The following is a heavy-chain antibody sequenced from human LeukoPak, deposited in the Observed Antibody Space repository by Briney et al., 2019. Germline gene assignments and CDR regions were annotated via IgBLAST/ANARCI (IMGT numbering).Heavy chain of an antibody. CDR3: AKFDSSSWYGNNAFDI. V-gene: IGHV3-9*01. J-gene: IGHJ3*02. CDR2: ISWNSGSI. CDR1: GFTFDDYA. D-gene: IGHD6-13*01. Sequence: PGGSLRLSCAASGFTFDDYAMHWVRQAPGKGLEWVSGISWNSGSIGYADSVKGRFTISRANAKNSLYLQMNSLRAEDTALYYCAKFDSSSWYGNNAFDIWGQGTMVTVSS.